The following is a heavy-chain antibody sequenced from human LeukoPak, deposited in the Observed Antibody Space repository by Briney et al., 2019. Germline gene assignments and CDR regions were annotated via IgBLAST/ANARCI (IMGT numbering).Heavy chain of an antibody. V-gene: IGHV1-69*04. CDR2: IIPILGIA. CDR1: RGTFSSYA. J-gene: IGHJ5*02. Sequence: SVKVSCKASRGTFSSYAISWVRQAPGQGLEWMGRIIPILGIANYAQKFQGRVTITADKSTSTAYMELSSLRSEDTAVYYCARAVSEYQLLYDWFDPWGQGTLVTVSS. CDR3: ARAVSEYQLLYDWFDP. D-gene: IGHD2-2*02.